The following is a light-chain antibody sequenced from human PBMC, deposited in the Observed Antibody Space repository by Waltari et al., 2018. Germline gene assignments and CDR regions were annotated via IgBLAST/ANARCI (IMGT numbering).Light chain of an antibody. V-gene: IGKV3-15*01. CDR3: QQYNNWPPWT. J-gene: IGKJ1*01. CDR2: GAS. Sequence: ETVMTQSPGTLSVSPGDRATLSCRASQNVKPKLDWYQHKPAQAPRLLLYGASTRATGVPDRFSGSGSGTDFPLIISGLQSEDFAVYYCQQYNNWPPWTFGQGTKVEIK. CDR1: QNVKPK.